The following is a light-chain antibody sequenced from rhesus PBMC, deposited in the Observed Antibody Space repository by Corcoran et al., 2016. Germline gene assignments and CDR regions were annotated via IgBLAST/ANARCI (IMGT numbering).Light chain of an antibody. V-gene: IGKV1-28*03. CDR1: KGISSY. J-gene: IGKJ4*01. Sequence: DIKMTQSPSSLSASVGDTVTITCRASKGISSYLNWFQQKPGKAPKLLIYDASSLESGVPSRFRGIGSWTDFTLTLSSLQPEAFAACYCLQHNSYPLTFGGWTKVEIK. CDR2: DAS. CDR3: LQHNSYPLT.